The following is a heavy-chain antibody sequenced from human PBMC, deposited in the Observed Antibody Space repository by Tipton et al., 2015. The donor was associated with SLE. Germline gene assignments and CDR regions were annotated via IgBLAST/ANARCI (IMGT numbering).Heavy chain of an antibody. CDR3: ARDDYYDSSGLDY. J-gene: IGHJ4*02. V-gene: IGHV4-30-4*08. CDR2: IYYSGST. D-gene: IGHD3-22*01. Sequence: TLSLTCTVSGGSISSGSYYWSWIRQPAGKGLEWIGYIYYSGSTYYNPSLKSRVTISVDTSKNQFSLKLSSVTAADTAMYYCARDDYYDSSGLDYWGQGILVTVSS. CDR1: GGSISSGSYY.